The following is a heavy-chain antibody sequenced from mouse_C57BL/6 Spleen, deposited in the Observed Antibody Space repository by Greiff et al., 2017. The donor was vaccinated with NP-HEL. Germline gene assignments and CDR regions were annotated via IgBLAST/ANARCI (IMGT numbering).Heavy chain of an antibody. Sequence: EVQLVESGGGLVKPGGSLKLSCAASGFTFSSYAMSWVRQTPEKRLEWVATISDGGSYTYYPDNVKGRFTISRDNAKNNLYLQMSHLKSEDTAMYYCARVGITTVVAPFDYWGQGTTLTVSS. CDR3: ARVGITTVVAPFDY. D-gene: IGHD1-1*01. CDR2: ISDGGSYT. V-gene: IGHV5-4*01. CDR1: GFTFSSYA. J-gene: IGHJ2*01.